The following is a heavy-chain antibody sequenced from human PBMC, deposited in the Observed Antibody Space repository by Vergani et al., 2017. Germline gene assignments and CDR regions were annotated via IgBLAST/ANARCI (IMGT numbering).Heavy chain of an antibody. D-gene: IGHD2-21*01. CDR3: AHSLHCGGDCYGLDY. J-gene: IGHJ4*02. CDR1: GFSLSTSGVG. V-gene: IGHV2-5*01. Sequence: HTTLKESGPTLVKPTQTLTLTCTFSGFSLSTSGVGVGWIRKPPGKSLEWLALIYWNDDKRYSPSLKSRLTITKDTSKNQVVITMTNMEPVDTATYYCAHSLHCGGDCYGLDYWGQGTLVTVSS. CDR2: IYWNDDK.